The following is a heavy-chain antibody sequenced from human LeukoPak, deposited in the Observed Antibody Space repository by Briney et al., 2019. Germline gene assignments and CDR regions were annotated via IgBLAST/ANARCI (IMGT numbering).Heavy chain of an antibody. CDR1: GGSISSGGYY. CDR2: IYYSGST. CDR3: ARLGFSSGWYGGPSDY. V-gene: IGHV4-31*03. J-gene: IGHJ4*02. Sequence: SETLSLTCTVSGGSISSGGYYWSWIRQHPGKGLEWIGYIYYSGSTYYNPSLKSRVTISVDTSKNQFSLKLSSVTAADTAVYYCARLGFSSGWYGGPSDYWGQGTLVTVSS. D-gene: IGHD6-19*01.